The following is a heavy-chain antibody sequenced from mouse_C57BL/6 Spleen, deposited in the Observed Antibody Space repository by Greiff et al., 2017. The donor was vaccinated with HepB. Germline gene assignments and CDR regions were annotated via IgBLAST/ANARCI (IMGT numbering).Heavy chain of an antibody. D-gene: IGHD2-1*01. CDR2: IDPETGGT. J-gene: IGHJ2*01. V-gene: IGHV1-15*01. CDR1: GYTFTDYE. Sequence: QVQLKESGAELVRPGASVTLSCKASGYTFTDYEMHWVKQTPVHGLEWIGAIDPETGGTAYNQKFKGKAILTADKSSSTAYMELRSLTSEDSAVYYCTRGNYYGKFDYWGQGTTLTVSS. CDR3: TRGNYYGKFDY.